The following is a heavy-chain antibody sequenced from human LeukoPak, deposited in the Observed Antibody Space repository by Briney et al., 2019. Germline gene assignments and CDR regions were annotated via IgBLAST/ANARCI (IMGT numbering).Heavy chain of an antibody. V-gene: IGHV4-34*01. CDR3: ASLRTYDY. J-gene: IGHJ4*02. D-gene: IGHD3/OR15-3a*01. CDR1: GGSFSGYY. Sequence: PSETLSLTCAVYGGSFSGYYWSWIRQPPGKGLEWIGEINHSGSTNYNPSLKSRVTISVDTSKNQFSLKLSSVTAADTAVYYCASLRTYDYWGQGTLVTVSS. CDR2: INHSGST.